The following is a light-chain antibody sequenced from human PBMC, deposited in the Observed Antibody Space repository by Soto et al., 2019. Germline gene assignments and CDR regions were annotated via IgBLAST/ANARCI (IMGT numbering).Light chain of an antibody. CDR3: QQYAGSLYT. V-gene: IGKV3-20*01. CDR1: QSIYTK. Sequence: EIVLTQSPGTLSLSPGEGATLSCRASQSIYTKLAWYQKKSGQAPRLLIYDASTRAYGIPDRFSGSGSGTDFSLTISRLEPEDFAVYYCQQYAGSLYTSAQGTKVDIK. J-gene: IGKJ2*01. CDR2: DAS.